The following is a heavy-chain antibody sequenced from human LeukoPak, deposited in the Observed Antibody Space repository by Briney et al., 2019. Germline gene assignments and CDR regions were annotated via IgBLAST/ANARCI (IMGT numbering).Heavy chain of an antibody. CDR2: INPSGGST. D-gene: IGHD5-24*01. CDR3: ARRRDGYNLVDAFDI. CDR1: GYTFTSYY. V-gene: IGHV1-46*01. Sequence: ASVKVSCKASGYTFTSYYMHWVRQAPGQGLEWLAIINPSGGSTSYAQKFQGRVTLTRDMSTSTVYMELSSLRSQDTAVYYCARRRDGYNLVDAFDIWGQGTMVTVSS. J-gene: IGHJ3*02.